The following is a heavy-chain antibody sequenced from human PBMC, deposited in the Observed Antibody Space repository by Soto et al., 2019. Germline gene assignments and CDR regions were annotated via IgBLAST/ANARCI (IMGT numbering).Heavy chain of an antibody. V-gene: IGHV4-59*01. CDR2: IYFRGTN. J-gene: IGHJ4*02. CDR1: GGSISSYY. CDR3: ARMNYYDTSGYPSDY. D-gene: IGHD3-22*01. Sequence: SETLSLTCTVSGGSISSYYWSWIRQPPGKGLEWIGYIYFRGTNNYNPSLKSRVTMSADTSKNQFSLKLNSVTAADTAVYYCARMNYYDTSGYPSDYWGQGMMVTVSS.